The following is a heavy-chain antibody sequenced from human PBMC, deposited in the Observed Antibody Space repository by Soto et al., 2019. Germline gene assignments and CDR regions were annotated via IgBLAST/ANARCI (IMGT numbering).Heavy chain of an antibody. J-gene: IGHJ6*02. CDR2: IKQDGSEK. Sequence: EVQLVESGGGLVQPGGSLRLSCAASGFTFSSSWMSWVRQAPGKGLEWVANIKQDGSEKYYVDSVKGRFTIYRDNAKNSLYLQMNSLRAEDTAVYYCARDPSIVLVPAATYYYYYYGMDVWGQGTTVTVSS. CDR1: GFTFSSSW. V-gene: IGHV3-7*01. CDR3: ARDPSIVLVPAATYYYYYYGMDV. D-gene: IGHD2-2*01.